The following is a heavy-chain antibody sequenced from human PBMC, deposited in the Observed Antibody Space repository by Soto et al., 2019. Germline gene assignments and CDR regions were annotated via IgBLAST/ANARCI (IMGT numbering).Heavy chain of an antibody. V-gene: IGHV4-31*03. CDR1: GFSLSSGGFY. D-gene: IGHD1-1*01. CDR2: MYFSGTT. J-gene: IGHJ5*02. CDR3: ARERQLAPGPPRNFLDL. Sequence: TLCLTCSVAGFSLSSGGFYWSWIRQTPGKGLEWIGYMYFSGTTYYNPSLRSRLSIPVDTSKNQFSLKLTSVTAADTALYFCARERQLAPGPPRNFLDLWGRGIQVTVSS.